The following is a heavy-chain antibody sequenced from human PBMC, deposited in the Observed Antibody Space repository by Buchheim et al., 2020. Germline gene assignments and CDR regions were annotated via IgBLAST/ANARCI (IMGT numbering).Heavy chain of an antibody. J-gene: IGHJ6*02. CDR1: GFTFDNFA. V-gene: IGHV3-23*01. CDR3: AKDQMGNYYVGMDA. D-gene: IGHD3-16*01. CDR2: ISSSGTST. Sequence: EVQLLESGGGLVHPGGSLGLSCAASGFTFDNFAMSWVRQAPGKGLEWVSGISSSGTSTYYADSVKGRFSLSRDNSKKTLYLEMDSLRAEDSAVYYCAKDQMGNYYVGMDAWGQGTT.